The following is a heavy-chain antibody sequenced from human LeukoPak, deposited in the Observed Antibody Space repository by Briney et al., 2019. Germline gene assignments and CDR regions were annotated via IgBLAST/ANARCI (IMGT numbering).Heavy chain of an antibody. CDR3: ARVIDKQWLGPYYFDY. D-gene: IGHD6-19*01. V-gene: IGHV3-7*01. J-gene: IGHJ4*02. Sequence: GGSLRLSCAASGFTFSSYWMSWVRQAPGRGLEWVANIKQDGSEKYYVDSVKGRFTISRDNAKNSLYLQMNSLRAEDTAVYYCARVIDKQWLGPYYFDYWGQGTLVTVSS. CDR2: IKQDGSEK. CDR1: GFTFSSYW.